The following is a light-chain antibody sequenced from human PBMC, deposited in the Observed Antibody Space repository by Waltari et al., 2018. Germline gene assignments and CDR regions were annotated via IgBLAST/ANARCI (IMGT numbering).Light chain of an antibody. CDR3: FSFTTSSTRV. Sequence: QSALIQPSSVSGSPGHSPPIPCTGTNQDVGASNYVPWFQQHPGTPPKLLIHDVDDRPSGVSYRFSGSKSGKTASLTISGLRPEDEAMYFCFSFTTSSTRVFGTGTQVSVL. V-gene: IGLV2-14*03. J-gene: IGLJ1*01. CDR1: NQDVGASNY. CDR2: DVD.